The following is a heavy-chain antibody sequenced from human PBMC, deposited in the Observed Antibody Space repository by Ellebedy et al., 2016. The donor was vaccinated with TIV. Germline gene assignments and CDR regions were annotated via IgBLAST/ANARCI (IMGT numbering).Heavy chain of an antibody. CDR1: GGSINSGHFY. J-gene: IGHJ6*02. Sequence: SETLSLXXSVSGGSINSGHFYWGWVRQPPGKGLEWIATMYYSGSTYYNSSLRSRVMISIDMAKNHFSLNLTSVAAADTAVYYCARAGGYRSSWYGMDVWGQGTTVTVSS. V-gene: IGHV4-39*07. CDR2: MYYSGST. CDR3: ARAGGYRSSWYGMDV. D-gene: IGHD1-26*01.